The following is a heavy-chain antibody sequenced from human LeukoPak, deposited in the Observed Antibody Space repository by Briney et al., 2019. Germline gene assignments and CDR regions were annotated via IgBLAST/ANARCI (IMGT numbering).Heavy chain of an antibody. CDR2: INAGNGNT. CDR3: AREVEREAAGH. Sequence: ASVKVSCKASGYTFTSYAMHWVRQAPGQRLEWMGWINAGNGNTKYSQKFQGRVTITRDTSASTAYMELSSLRSEDTAGYYCAREVEREAAGHWGQGTLVTVSS. CDR1: GYTFTSYA. V-gene: IGHV1-3*01. D-gene: IGHD1-26*01. J-gene: IGHJ4*02.